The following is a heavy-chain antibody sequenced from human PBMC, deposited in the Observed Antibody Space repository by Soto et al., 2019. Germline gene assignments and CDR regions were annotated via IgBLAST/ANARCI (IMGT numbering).Heavy chain of an antibody. CDR3: ARGVLRYFDWLPDY. CDR1: GYTFTSYD. CDR2: MNPNSGNT. Sequence: ASVKVSCKASGYTFTSYDINWVRQATGQGLEWMGWMNPNSGNTGYAQKFQGRVTMTRNTSISTAYMELSSLRSEDTAVYYCARGVLRYFDWLPDYWGQGTLVTVSS. J-gene: IGHJ4*02. V-gene: IGHV1-8*01. D-gene: IGHD3-9*01.